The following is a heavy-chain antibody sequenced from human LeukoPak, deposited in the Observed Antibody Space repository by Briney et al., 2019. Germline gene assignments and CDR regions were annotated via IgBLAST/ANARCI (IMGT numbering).Heavy chain of an antibody. Sequence: GGSLRLSCAASGFTFSSYSMNWVRQAPGKGLEWASSISSSSSYIYYADSVKGRFTISRDNAKNSLYLQMNSLRAEDTAVYYCARDGSYYDSSGYYASFDYWGQGTLVTVSS. V-gene: IGHV3-21*01. J-gene: IGHJ4*02. D-gene: IGHD3-22*01. CDR2: ISSSSSYI. CDR3: ARDGSYYDSSGYYASFDY. CDR1: GFTFSSYS.